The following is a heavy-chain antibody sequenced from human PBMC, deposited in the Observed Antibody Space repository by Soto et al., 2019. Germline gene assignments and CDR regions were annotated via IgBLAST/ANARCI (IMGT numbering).Heavy chain of an antibody. V-gene: IGHV1-46*01. Sequence: SVKVSCTGSGYTFTSHYMHWARQAPGQGLEWMGIINPSGGSTSYAQKFQGRVTMTRDTSTSTVYMELSSLRSEDTAVYYCARDSYGIWFDPWGQGTLVTSPQ. CDR1: GYTFTSHY. CDR3: ARDSYGIWFDP. D-gene: IGHD5-18*01. CDR2: INPSGGST. J-gene: IGHJ5*02.